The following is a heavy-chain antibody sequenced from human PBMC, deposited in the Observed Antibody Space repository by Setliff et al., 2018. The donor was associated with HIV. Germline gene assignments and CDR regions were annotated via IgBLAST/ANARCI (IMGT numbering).Heavy chain of an antibody. D-gene: IGHD3-10*01. V-gene: IGHV4-39*07. CDR3: ARDNSYYYGSGSHYWYGMDV. CDR1: GGSISSRSYY. Sequence: KTSETLSLTCTVSGGSISSRSYYWSWIRQPPGKGLEWIGEINHSGSTNYNPSLKSRVTISVDTSKNQFSLKLSSVTAADTAVYYCARDNSYYYGSGSHYWYGMDVWGQGTTVTVSS. CDR2: INHSGST. J-gene: IGHJ6*01.